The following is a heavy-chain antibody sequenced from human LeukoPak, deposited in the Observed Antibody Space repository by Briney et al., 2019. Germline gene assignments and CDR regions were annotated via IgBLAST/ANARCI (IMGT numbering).Heavy chain of an antibody. CDR1: GFIFSSYV. CDR3: AKLDLGEMAYFDS. J-gene: IGHJ4*02. V-gene: IGHV3-23*01. CDR2: ISVGGGDT. D-gene: IGHD5-12*01. Sequence: GGSLRLSCEASGFIFSSYVMGWVRQAPGKGLEWVSSISVGGGDTFTADSVKGRFTITRENSKNTLYLQMMGLRVEDTAIYYCAKLDLGEMAYFDSWGQGILVTVSS.